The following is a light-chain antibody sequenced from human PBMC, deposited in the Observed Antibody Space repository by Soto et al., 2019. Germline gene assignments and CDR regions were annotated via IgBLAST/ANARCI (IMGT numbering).Light chain of an antibody. V-gene: IGKV3-15*01. CDR2: GAS. CDR1: QSVSSN. J-gene: IGKJ2*01. Sequence: EIVMTQSPATLSASPGERATLSCRASQSVSSNLAWYQQKPGQAPRLLIYGASTRATGIPARFSGSGSGTEFTLTISSLQSEDFAVYYCQQYNNWQYTFGQGTKLEIK. CDR3: QQYNNWQYT.